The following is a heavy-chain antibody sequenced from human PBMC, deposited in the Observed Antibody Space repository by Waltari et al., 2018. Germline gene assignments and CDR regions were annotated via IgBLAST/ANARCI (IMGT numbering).Heavy chain of an antibody. V-gene: IGHV3-15*01. Sequence: EVQLVESGGGLVKPGGSLRISCAASGFSFSDAWMSWVRLAPGKGLEWVGRIRSKADGVTIDYAAPVKGRFTISRDDSKTTLYMQLNSLKDEDTAVYYCTTDRRRGYDPQFDYWGQGTLVTVSS. J-gene: IGHJ4*02. CDR2: IRSKADGVTI. CDR3: TTDRRRGYDPQFDY. CDR1: GFSFSDAW. D-gene: IGHD5-12*01.